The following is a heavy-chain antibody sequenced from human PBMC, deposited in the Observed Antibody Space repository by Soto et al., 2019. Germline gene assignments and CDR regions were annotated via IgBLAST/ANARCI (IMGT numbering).Heavy chain of an antibody. CDR1: GYSFTTSW. J-gene: IGHJ4*02. Sequence: PGESLKISCKAAGYSFTTSWIGWVRQVPGKGLEWMGVIFPGDSDTRYSPSFEGHVSISADKSITSAYLEWSTLKASDTAIYYCAAGSDYGGAFLYWGQRSLVTVSS. D-gene: IGHD6-25*01. V-gene: IGHV5-51*01. CDR2: IFPGDSDT. CDR3: AAGSDYGGAFLY.